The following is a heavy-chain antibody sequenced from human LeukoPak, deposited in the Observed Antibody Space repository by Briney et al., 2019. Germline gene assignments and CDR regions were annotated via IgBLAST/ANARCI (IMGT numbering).Heavy chain of an antibody. CDR2: ISSTSTYR. V-gene: IGHV3-21*06. D-gene: IGHD5-12*01. J-gene: IGHJ4*02. CDR1: GFSFNTYT. CDR3: ARESGGFDY. Sequence: PGGSLRLSCAASGFSFNTYTMNWVRQAPGKGLEWVSSISSTSTYRSYADSVMGRFTISRDNAKYSLYLQLNSLRAEDTAVYYCARESGGFDYWGQGTLVTVSS.